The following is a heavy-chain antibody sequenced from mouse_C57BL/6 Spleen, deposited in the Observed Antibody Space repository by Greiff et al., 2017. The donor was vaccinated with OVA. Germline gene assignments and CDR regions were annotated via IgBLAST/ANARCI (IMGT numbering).Heavy chain of an antibody. V-gene: IGHV5-6*01. CDR3: ERQGELGRSWYCDV. D-gene: IGHD4-1*01. CDR2: ISSGGSYT. Sequence: EVMLVESGGDLVPPGGSLTLSCAASGFTFSSYGMSWVRQTPDKSLEWVATISSGGSYTYYPARVKERFTIRIDNDKNTRYLEMGSLKYEDTAMYYEERQGELGRSWYCDVWGKGTTVTVSS. CDR1: GFTFSSYG. J-gene: IGHJ1*03.